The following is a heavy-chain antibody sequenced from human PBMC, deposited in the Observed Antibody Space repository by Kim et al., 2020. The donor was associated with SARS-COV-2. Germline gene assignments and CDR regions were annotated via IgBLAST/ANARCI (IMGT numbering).Heavy chain of an antibody. V-gene: IGHV4-39*07. D-gene: IGHD3-9*01. J-gene: IGHJ4*02. CDR1: GGSISSSIYY. CDR2: IYYIGPT. CDR3: ARDAGTYYEILTGYSRPYYVEC. Sequence: SQTLSLTCTVSGGSISSSIYYWGCIRQPPGKGLEWLGSIYYIGPTYYNPSLKSRVTISVDTSKNQFSLKLSSLTAADPAGNYCARDAGTYYEILTGYSRPYYVECWGQRALVTVSS.